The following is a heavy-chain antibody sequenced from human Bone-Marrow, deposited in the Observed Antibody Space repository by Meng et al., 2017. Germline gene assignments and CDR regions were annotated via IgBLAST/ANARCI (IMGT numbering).Heavy chain of an antibody. CDR2: IYYTGRT. D-gene: IGHD5-18*01. V-gene: IGHV4-39*01. CDR3: ARLDDTGIDY. J-gene: IGHJ4*02. CDR1: GGSISSSFFY. Sequence: QLQLQESGPGLVKPSETLSLTCTVSGGSISSSFFYLGWVRQPPGKGLEWIGSIYYTGRTYYNPSLKSRVTISIDTSKNQFSLKLSSVTAADTAVYYCARLDDTGIDYWGQGILVTVSS.